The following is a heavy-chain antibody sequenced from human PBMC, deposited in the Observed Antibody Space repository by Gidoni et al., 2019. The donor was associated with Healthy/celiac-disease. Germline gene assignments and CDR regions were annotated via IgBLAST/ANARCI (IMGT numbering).Heavy chain of an antibody. CDR2: ISYDGSNK. D-gene: IGHD5-18*01. CDR3: AKDRDSYGYGGLDY. Sequence: QVQLVESGGGVVQPGRSLRLPCAASGFTFSSYGMHWVRQAPGKGLEWVAVISYDGSNKYYADSVKGRFTISRDNSKNTLYLQMNSLRAEDTAVYYCAKDRDSYGYGGLDYWGQGTLVTVSS. V-gene: IGHV3-30*18. CDR1: GFTFSSYG. J-gene: IGHJ4*02.